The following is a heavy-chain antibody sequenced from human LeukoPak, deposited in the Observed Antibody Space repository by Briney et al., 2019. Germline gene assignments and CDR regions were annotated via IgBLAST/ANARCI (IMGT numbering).Heavy chain of an antibody. CDR1: GYTFTGYC. D-gene: IGHD5-12*01. V-gene: IGHV1-2*02. Sequence: ASVKVSCKASGYTFTGYCMHWVRQAPGQGLEWMGWINPNSGGTNYAQKFQGRVTMTRDTSISAAYMELSRLRSDDTAVYYCARETLATIHFDYWGQETLVTVSS. CDR3: ARETLATIHFDY. CDR2: INPNSGGT. J-gene: IGHJ4*02.